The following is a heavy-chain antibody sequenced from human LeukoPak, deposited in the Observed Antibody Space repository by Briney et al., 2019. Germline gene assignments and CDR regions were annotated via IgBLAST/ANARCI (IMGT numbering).Heavy chain of an antibody. J-gene: IGHJ4*02. V-gene: IGHV1-2*04. CDR3: ARGGSGSYWTFDY. D-gene: IGHD3-10*01. CDR2: INPNSGGT. CDR1: GYTFTGYY. Sequence: GASVKVSCKASGYTFTGYYMHWVRQAPGQGLEWMGWINPNSGGTNYAQKFQGWVTMTRDTSISTAYMELSRLRSDGTAVYYCARGGSGSYWTFDYWGQGTLVTVSS.